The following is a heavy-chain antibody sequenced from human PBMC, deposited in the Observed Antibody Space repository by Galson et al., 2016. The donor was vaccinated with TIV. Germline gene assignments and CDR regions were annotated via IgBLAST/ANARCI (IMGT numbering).Heavy chain of an antibody. CDR3: AKDTSNWVGDSYGFNTFDI. V-gene: IGHV3-9*01. D-gene: IGHD5-18*01. J-gene: IGHJ3*02. CDR1: GFTFHDYG. Sequence: SLRLSCAASGFTFHDYGMHWVRQVLGKGLEWVSGISSNSVYLGYADSVKGRFTISRDNAKNSLYLQMNSLKPEDTALYYCAKDTSNWVGDSYGFNTFDIWGQGTMVTVSS. CDR2: ISSNSVYL.